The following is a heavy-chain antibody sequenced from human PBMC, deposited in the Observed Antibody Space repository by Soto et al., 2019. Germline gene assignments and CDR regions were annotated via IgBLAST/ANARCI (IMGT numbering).Heavy chain of an antibody. CDR3: ARPSFGGVIDPLDY. CDR1: GGSMNSYY. V-gene: IGHV4-59*08. J-gene: IGHJ4*02. Sequence: SETLSLTCTVSGGSMNSYYWSWIRQPPGKGLEWIGCIYYSGSTNYNPSLKSRVTISVDTSKKQFSLKLSSVTAADTAVYYCARPSFGGVIDPLDYWGQGTLVTVSS. CDR2: IYYSGST. D-gene: IGHD3-16*02.